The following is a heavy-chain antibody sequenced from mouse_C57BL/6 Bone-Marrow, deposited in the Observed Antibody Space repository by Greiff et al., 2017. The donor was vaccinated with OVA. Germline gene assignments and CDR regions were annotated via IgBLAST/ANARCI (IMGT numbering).Heavy chain of an antibody. J-gene: IGHJ4*01. D-gene: IGHD2-1*01. CDR1: GYTFTNYW. V-gene: IGHV1-63*01. CDR3: ARGVTMDY. Sequence: QVQLKESGAELVRPGTSVKMSCKASGYTFTNYWIGWAKQRPGHGLEWIGDIYPGGGYTNYNEKFKGKATLTADKSSSTAYMQFSSLTSEDSAIYYCARGVTMDYWGQGTSVTVSS. CDR2: IYPGGGYT.